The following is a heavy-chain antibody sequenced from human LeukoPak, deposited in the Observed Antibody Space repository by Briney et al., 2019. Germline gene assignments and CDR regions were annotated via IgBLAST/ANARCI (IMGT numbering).Heavy chain of an antibody. Sequence: GESLKISCKGSGYSFTSYWIGWVRQMPGKGLEWMGIIYPGDSDIRYSPSFQGQVTISADKSISTAYLQWSSLKASDTAMYYCARQDWNYDGTGAFDIWGQGTMVTVSS. CDR1: GYSFTSYW. V-gene: IGHV5-51*01. CDR3: ARQDWNYDGTGAFDI. J-gene: IGHJ3*02. D-gene: IGHD1-7*01. CDR2: IYPGDSDI.